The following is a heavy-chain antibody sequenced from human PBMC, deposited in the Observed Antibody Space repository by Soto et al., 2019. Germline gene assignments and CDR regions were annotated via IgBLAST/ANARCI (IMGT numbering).Heavy chain of an antibody. V-gene: IGHV4-39*01. CDR3: AKNLPRTGRFDY. J-gene: IGHJ4*01. CDR2: IYYSGKT. CDR1: GSAITSTTYC. Sequence: SETLSLTSRPSGSAITSTTYCWGCSSQPPGKELEWVGSIYYSGKTHYNPSLKSRTTISVDRYRNRFSLQVSSVTAADTAVYYCAKNLPRTGRFDYWGHGTVVPVSS.